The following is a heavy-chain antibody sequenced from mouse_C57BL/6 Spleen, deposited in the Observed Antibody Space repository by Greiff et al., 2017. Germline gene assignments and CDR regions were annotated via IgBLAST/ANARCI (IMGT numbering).Heavy chain of an antibody. Sequence: VKLQQPGAELVKPGASVKLSCKASGYTFTSYWMHWVKQRPGRGLEWIGRIDPNSGGTKYNEKFKSKATLTVDKPSSTAYMQLSSLTSEDSAVYYCASGGGYGNYLEFAYWGQGTLVTVSA. CDR1: GYTFTSYW. J-gene: IGHJ3*01. CDR2: IDPNSGGT. D-gene: IGHD2-1*01. V-gene: IGHV1-72*01. CDR3: ASGGGYGNYLEFAY.